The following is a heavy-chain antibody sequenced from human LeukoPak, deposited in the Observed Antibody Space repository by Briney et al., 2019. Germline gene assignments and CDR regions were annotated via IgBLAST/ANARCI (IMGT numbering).Heavy chain of an antibody. CDR2: VNPNSGGT. D-gene: IGHD3-10*01. V-gene: IGHV1-2*02. J-gene: IGHJ4*02. CDR3: ARVSMVRGVIPDY. CDR1: GYTFTGYY. Sequence: ASVKVSCKASGYTFTGYYLHWVRQAPGQGLEWMGCVNPNSGGTNYAQKLQGRVTMTTDTSTSTAYMELRSLRSDDTAVYYCARVSMVRGVIPDYWGQGTLVTVSS.